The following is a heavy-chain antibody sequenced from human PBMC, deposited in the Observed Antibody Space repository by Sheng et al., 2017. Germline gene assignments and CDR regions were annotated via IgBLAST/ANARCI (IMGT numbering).Heavy chain of an antibody. CDR2: IIPIFGTA. V-gene: IGHV1-69*13. CDR1: GGTFSSYA. Sequence: QVQLVQSGAEVKKPGSSVKVSCKASGGTFSSYAISWVRQAPGQGLEWMGGIIPIFGTANYAQKFQGRVTITADESTSTVYMELSSLRSEHTAMYYCARRGDYVGSLDYWGQGTLVTVSS. J-gene: IGHJ4*02. D-gene: IGHD4-17*01. CDR3: ARRGDYVGSLDY.